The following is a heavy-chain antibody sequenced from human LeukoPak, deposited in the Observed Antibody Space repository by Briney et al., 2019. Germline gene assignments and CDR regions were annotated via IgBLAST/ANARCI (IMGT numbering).Heavy chain of an antibody. CDR3: VAGTYFDY. CDR2: IYTSGST. CDR1: GGSISSGSYY. Sequence: PSETLSLTCTVSGGSISSGSYYWSWIRQPAGKGLEWIGRIYTSGSTNYNPSLKSRVTISVDTSKNQFSLKLSSVTAADTAVYYCVAGTYFDYWGQGTLVTVSS. V-gene: IGHV4-61*02. D-gene: IGHD6-19*01. J-gene: IGHJ4*02.